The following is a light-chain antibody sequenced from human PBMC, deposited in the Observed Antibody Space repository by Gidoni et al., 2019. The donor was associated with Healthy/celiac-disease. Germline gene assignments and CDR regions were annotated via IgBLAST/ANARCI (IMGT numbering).Light chain of an antibody. CDR1: QSVSSN. CDR2: GAS. CDR3: QQYNNWPPGCS. V-gene: IGKV3-15*01. Sequence: EIVMTQSPATLSVSPGERATLSCRASQSVSSNLAWYQQKPGQAPRLLIYGASPRATGIPARFSGSVSVTEFTLTISSLQSEDFAVYYCQQYNNWPPGCSFGQGTKLEIK. J-gene: IGKJ2*04.